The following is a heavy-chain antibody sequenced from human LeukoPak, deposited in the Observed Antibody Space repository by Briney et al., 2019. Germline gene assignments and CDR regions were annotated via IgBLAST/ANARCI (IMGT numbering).Heavy chain of an antibody. V-gene: IGHV4-59*01. CDR1: GGSISTYY. J-gene: IGHJ4*02. CDR3: AGMRITTPTVRTLDY. D-gene: IGHD1-14*01. Sequence: SETLSLTCTVSGGSISTYYWTWIRQPPGKGLEWIGFIYYTGSTNYNPSLKSRVTISVDTSKNQFSLKLSSVTAADTAVYYCAGMRITTPTVRTLDYWGQGTLVTVSS. CDR2: IYYTGST.